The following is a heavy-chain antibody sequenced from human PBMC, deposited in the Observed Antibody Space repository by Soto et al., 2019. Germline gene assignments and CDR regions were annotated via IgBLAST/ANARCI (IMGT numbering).Heavy chain of an antibody. CDR2: IYYSGST. D-gene: IGHD1-1*01. CDR3: ARNDDSLFYYYYGMDV. J-gene: IGHJ6*02. Sequence: TSETLSLTCTVSGGSVSSGSYYWSWIRQPPGKGLEWIGYIYYSGSTNYNPSLKSRVTISVDTSKNQFSLKLSSVTAADTAVYYCARNDDSLFYYYYGMDVWGQGTTVTVSS. CDR1: GGSVSSGSYY. V-gene: IGHV4-61*01.